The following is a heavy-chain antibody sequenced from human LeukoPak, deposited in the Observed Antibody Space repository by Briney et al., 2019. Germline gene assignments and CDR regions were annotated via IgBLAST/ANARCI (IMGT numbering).Heavy chain of an antibody. CDR2: IKQDGSEK. CDR3: TRVEVVPAEIRGYYYYYGMDV. Sequence: GGSLRLSCAASGFTFSDYWMSWVRQAPGKGLEWVANIKQDGSEKYFVDSVKGRFTISRDNAKNSLYLQMNSLRAEDTAVYYCTRVEVVPAEIRGYYYYYGMDVWGQGTTVTVSS. J-gene: IGHJ6*02. CDR1: GFTFSDYW. D-gene: IGHD2-2*01. V-gene: IGHV3-7*01.